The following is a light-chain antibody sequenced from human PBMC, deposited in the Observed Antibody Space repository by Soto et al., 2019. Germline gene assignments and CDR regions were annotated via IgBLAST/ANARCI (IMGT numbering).Light chain of an antibody. V-gene: IGKV3D-11*01. Sequence: EIVLTKSPATLSLSPGERATLSCRASQGVSSYLAWYQQKPGQAPRLLIYDASNRATGIPARFTGSGPGTDFTLTISSREPEDLAVYYCQQRSNWLTFGGGNKVDIK. CDR2: DAS. J-gene: IGKJ4*02. CDR3: QQRSNWLT. CDR1: QGVSSY.